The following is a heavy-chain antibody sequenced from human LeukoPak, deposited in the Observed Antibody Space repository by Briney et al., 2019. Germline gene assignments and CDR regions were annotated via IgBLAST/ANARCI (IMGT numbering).Heavy chain of an antibody. CDR1: GFTFSSYS. Sequence: GGSLRLSCAASGFTFSSYSMNWVRQAPGKGLEWVSFISSSSSYIYYADSVKGRFTISRDNSKNTLYLQMNSLRAEDTAVYYCARLYSSSWYWNWFDPWGQGTLVTVSS. V-gene: IGHV3-21*04. CDR2: ISSSSSYI. J-gene: IGHJ5*02. D-gene: IGHD6-13*01. CDR3: ARLYSSSWYWNWFDP.